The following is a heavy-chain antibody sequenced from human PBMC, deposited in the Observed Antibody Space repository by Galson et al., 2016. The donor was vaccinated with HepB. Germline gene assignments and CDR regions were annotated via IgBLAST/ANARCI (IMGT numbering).Heavy chain of an antibody. D-gene: IGHD2-2*01. CDR2: IGGGGGNT. CDR1: GFTFSHYA. V-gene: IGHV3-23*01. J-gene: IGHJ4*02. CDR3: ATSSPSSQPAN. Sequence: SLRLSCAASGFTFSHYAMAWVRQAPGKGLEWVSTIGGGGGNTHYADSVKGRFTISRDNSKTTLYLQMNSLKPEDTAVYYCATSSPSSQPANWGQGTLVTVSS.